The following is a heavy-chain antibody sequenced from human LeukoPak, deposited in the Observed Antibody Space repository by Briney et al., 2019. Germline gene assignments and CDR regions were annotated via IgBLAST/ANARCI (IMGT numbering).Heavy chain of an antibody. J-gene: IGHJ4*02. CDR3: AREGYLNYFDY. CDR2: IKQDGSEK. Sequence: GGSLRLSCAAFGFTFSSYWMSWVRQAPGKGLEWVANIKQDGSEKYYVDSVKGRFTISRDNAKNSLYLQMNSLRAEDTAVYYCAREGYLNYFDYWGQGTLVTVSS. V-gene: IGHV3-7*01. CDR1: GFTFSSYW. D-gene: IGHD1-1*01.